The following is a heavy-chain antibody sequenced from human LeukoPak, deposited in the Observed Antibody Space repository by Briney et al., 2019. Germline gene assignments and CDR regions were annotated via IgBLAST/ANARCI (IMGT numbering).Heavy chain of an antibody. CDR3: ARAQIYYGSGSYRNWFDP. D-gene: IGHD3-10*01. CDR1: GYTFTSYG. Sequence: SVKVSCKASGYTFTSYGISWVRQAPGQGLEWMGWISAYNGNTNYAQKLQGRVTMTTDTSTSTAYMELRSLRSDDTAVYYCARAQIYYGSGSYRNWFDPWGQGTLVTVSS. CDR2: ISAYNGNT. V-gene: IGHV1-18*01. J-gene: IGHJ5*02.